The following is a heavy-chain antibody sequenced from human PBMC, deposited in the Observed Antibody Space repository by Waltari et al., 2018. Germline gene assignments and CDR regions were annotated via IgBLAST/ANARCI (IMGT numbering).Heavy chain of an antibody. Sequence: QVQLQESGPGLVKPSQTLSLTCTVSGGSISSGGYYWSWIRQHPGKGLEWIGNNYYGGSTYYNPSLKSRVTISVDTSKNQSSLKLSAVTAANTAVYYCARDQSWSRGWSGFDYWGQGTLVTVSS. CDR3: ARDQSWSRGWSGFDY. CDR1: GGSISSGGYY. J-gene: IGHJ4*02. CDR2: NYYGGST. D-gene: IGHD6-13*01. V-gene: IGHV4-31*03.